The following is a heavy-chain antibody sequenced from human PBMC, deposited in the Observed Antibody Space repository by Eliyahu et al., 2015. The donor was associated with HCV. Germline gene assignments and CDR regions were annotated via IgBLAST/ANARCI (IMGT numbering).Heavy chain of an antibody. D-gene: IGHD2-21*01. CDR3: ARAGDGDSPYVLTY. V-gene: IGHV1-46*01. J-gene: IGHJ4*02. CDR1: GYTFMVYQ. Sequence: QVQVVQSGAEVKKPGASVKVSCKASGYTFMVYQMHWVRQAPGQGLEWLGIINPRGGSARYARKFEGRVTLTRETSTNTVYMELSSLRSDDTAVYYCARAGDGDSPYVLTYWGQGTLVTVSS. CDR2: INPRGGSA.